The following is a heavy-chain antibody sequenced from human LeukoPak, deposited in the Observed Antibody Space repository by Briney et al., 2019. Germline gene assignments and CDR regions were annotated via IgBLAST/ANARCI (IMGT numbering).Heavy chain of an antibody. J-gene: IGHJ4*02. CDR3: ARGTLAAAGYFDY. D-gene: IGHD6-13*01. Sequence: SETLSLTCAVSDDSFSDYYWSWIRQPPGKGLEWIGEINHSGSTNYNPSLKSRVTISVDTSKNQFSLNLSSVTAADTAVYFCARGTLAAAGYFDYWGQGTLVTVSS. V-gene: IGHV4-34*01. CDR1: DDSFSDYY. CDR2: INHSGST.